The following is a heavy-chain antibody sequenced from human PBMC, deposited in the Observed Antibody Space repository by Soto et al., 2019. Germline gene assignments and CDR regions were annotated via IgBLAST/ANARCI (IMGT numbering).Heavy chain of an antibody. CDR2: TYYRSKWYN. CDR1: GDSVSSNSAA. J-gene: IGHJ4*02. CDR3: ARDSGYGSGSYYRKFDY. D-gene: IGHD3-10*01. V-gene: IGHV6-1*01. Sequence: SRTLSLTCAISGDSVSSNSAAWNWIRQSPSRGLEWLGRTYYRSKWYNDYAVSVKSRITINPDTSKNQFSLQLNSVTPEDTAVYYCARDSGYGSGSYYRKFDYWGQGTLVTVSS.